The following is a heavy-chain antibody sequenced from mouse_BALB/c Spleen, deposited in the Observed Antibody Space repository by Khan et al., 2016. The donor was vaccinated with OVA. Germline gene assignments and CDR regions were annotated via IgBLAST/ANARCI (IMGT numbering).Heavy chain of an antibody. Sequence: QVQLQQSGAELAKPGASVNMSCKASGYTFTNYWMHWVKQRPGQGLEWIGYINPSTDYTEYNQKFKDKASLTADKSSSTAYMQLTSLTSEDSALYYCVNHGSSSAWFTYWGQGTLVTVSA. V-gene: IGHV1-7*01. CDR2: INPSTDYT. J-gene: IGHJ3*01. D-gene: IGHD1-1*01. CDR1: GYTFTNYW. CDR3: VNHGSSSAWFTY.